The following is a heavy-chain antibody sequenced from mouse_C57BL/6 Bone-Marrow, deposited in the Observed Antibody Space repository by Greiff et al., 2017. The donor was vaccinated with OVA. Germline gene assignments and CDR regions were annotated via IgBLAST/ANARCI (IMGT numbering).Heavy chain of an antibody. D-gene: IGHD2-5*01. CDR1: GYAFSSYW. CDR2: IYPGDGDT. J-gene: IGHJ1*03. V-gene: IGHV1-80*01. CDR3: ARVAPYSKERLAYWWFEV. Sequence: VQLQQSGAELVKPGASVKISCKASGYAFSSYWMNWVKQRPGKGLEWIGQIYPGDGDTNYNGKFKGKATLTADKSSSTAYMQLSSLTSEDSAVYFCARVAPYSKERLAYWWFEVWGTGTTVTVSS.